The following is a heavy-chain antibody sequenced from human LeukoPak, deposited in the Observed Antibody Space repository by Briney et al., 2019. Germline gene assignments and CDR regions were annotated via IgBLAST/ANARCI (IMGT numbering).Heavy chain of an antibody. D-gene: IGHD3-22*01. Sequence: SETLSLTCTVSGGSISSYYWSWIRQPAGKGLEWIGRIYTSGSTNYNPSLKSRVTMSVDTSKNQFSLKLSSVTAADTAVYYCARDGGYYYDSSGYLDYWGQGPWSPSPQ. CDR3: ARDGGYYYDSSGYLDY. J-gene: IGHJ4*02. V-gene: IGHV4-4*07. CDR1: GGSISSYY. CDR2: IYTSGST.